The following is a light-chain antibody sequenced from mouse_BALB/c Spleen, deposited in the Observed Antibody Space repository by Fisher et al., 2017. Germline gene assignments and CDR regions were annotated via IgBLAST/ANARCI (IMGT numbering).Light chain of an antibody. J-gene: IGKJ2*01. V-gene: IGKV5-48*01. CDR2: YAS. CDR1: QSIGTS. Sequence: DIVLTQTPAILSVSPGERVSFSCRASQSIGTSIHWYQQRTNGSPRLLIKYASESISGIPSRFSGSGSGTDFTLSINSVETEDFGMYFCQQSNSWPYTFGGGTKLEIK. CDR3: QQSNSWPYT.